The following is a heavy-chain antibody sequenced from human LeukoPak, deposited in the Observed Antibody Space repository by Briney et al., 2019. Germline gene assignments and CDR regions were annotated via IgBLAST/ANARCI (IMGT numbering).Heavy chain of an antibody. V-gene: IGHV4-39*01. CDR1: SGSISTSNYY. CDR3: ARHEVYYGFDY. J-gene: IGHJ4*02. D-gene: IGHD3-22*01. CDR2: IFCSGST. Sequence: SETLSLTCTVSSGSISTSNYYWGWVRQPPGKALEWIGNIFCSGSTYYNPSLKSRVTISVDTSKNQFSLKLSSVTAADTAVYYCARHEVYYGFDYWGQGTLVTVSS.